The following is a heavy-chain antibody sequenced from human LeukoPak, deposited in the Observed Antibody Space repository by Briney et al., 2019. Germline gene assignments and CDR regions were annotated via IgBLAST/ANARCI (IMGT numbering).Heavy chain of an antibody. Sequence: SETLSLTCTVSGGSISSYYWSWIRQPAGKGLEWIGRIYTSGSTNYNPSLKSRVTMSVDTSKNQFSLKLSSVTAADTAVYYCARDLAYSSSLYFDYWGQGTLVTVSS. CDR2: IYTSGST. CDR1: GGSISSYY. CDR3: ARDLAYSSSLYFDY. J-gene: IGHJ4*02. V-gene: IGHV4-4*07. D-gene: IGHD6-13*01.